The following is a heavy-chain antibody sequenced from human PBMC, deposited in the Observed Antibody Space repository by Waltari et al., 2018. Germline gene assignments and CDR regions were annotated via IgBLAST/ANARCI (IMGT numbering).Heavy chain of an antibody. CDR2: ISGSCCST. V-gene: IGHV3-23*01. Sequence: EVQLLESGGGLVQPGGSLRLSCAASGFTFSSYAMSWVGQAPGKGLEGVSSISGSCCSTYYADSVKGRFTISRDNSKNTLYLQMSSLRSEDTAVYYCARPSYCTNGVCYPYYYYGMDVWCQGPTVTVSS. CDR1: GFTFSSYA. CDR3: ARPSYCTNGVCYPYYYYGMDV. D-gene: IGHD2-8*01. J-gene: IGHJ6*02.